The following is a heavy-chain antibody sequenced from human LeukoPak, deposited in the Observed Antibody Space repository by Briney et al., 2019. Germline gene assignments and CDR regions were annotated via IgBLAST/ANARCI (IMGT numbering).Heavy chain of an antibody. J-gene: IGHJ6*03. Sequence: ASVKVSCKASGYTFTNYYMHWVRQAPGQGLEWMGIINPSGGITNYAQKFQGRVTMTRDMSTSTVYMELSSLRSEDTAVYYCARVFDSGSQAYFYYMDVWGKGTTVTIFS. V-gene: IGHV1-46*01. CDR2: INPSGGIT. D-gene: IGHD3-10*01. CDR3: ARVFDSGSQAYFYYMDV. CDR1: GYTFTNYY.